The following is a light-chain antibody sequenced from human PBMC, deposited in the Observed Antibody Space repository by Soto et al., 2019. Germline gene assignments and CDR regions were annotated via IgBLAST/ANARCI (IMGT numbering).Light chain of an antibody. CDR3: QQYHNWPPLT. CDR2: SAS. Sequence: EIVMTQSPATLSVSPGERATLSCRASQGVSSNLAGYQQRPGQAPRLLIYSASTRATGIPARFSGSGSGTEFTLTISSLESEDFAVYYCQQYHNWPPLTFGGGTKVEI. J-gene: IGKJ4*01. V-gene: IGKV3-15*01. CDR1: QGVSSN.